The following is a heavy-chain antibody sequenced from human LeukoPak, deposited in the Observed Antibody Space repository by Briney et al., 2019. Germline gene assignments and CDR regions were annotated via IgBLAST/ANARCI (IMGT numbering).Heavy chain of an antibody. V-gene: IGHV3-9*01. J-gene: IGHJ6*03. CDR1: GFTFDDYA. CDR3: AKDHDPGDYYYMDV. Sequence: GRSLRLSCAASGFTFDDYAMHWVRQAPGKGLEWVSGISWNSGSIGYADSVKGRFTISRDNAKNSLYLQMNSLRAEDTALYYCAKDHDPGDYYYMDVWGKGTTVTASS. D-gene: IGHD1-26*01. CDR2: ISWNSGSI.